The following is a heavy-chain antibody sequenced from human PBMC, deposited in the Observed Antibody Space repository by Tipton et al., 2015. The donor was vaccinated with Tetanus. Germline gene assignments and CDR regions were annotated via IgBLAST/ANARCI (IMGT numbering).Heavy chain of an antibody. J-gene: IGHJ6*02. Sequence: QLVQSGAEVKKPGASVKVSCKASGYTFTGYYMYWVRQAPGQGLEWMGWIDPNSGGTVYAQKFQGRVTMTRDTSISTAYIGLRSLGSVDTAVYYCARDRGDYIYYGMDVWGPGTTVTVS. D-gene: IGHD3-22*01. V-gene: IGHV1-2*02. CDR2: IDPNSGGT. CDR3: ARDRGDYIYYGMDV. CDR1: GYTFTGYY.